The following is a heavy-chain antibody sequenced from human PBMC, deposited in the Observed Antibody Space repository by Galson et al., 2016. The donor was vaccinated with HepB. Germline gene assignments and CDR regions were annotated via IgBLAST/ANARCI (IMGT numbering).Heavy chain of an antibody. D-gene: IGHD5/OR15-5a*01. V-gene: IGHV3-21*01. CDR2: ISRHSDYI. CDR1: GFPFSSYS. CDR3: TTTIGSTIRQNVH. J-gene: IGHJ4*02. Sequence: SLRLSCAVSGFPFSSYSMNWVRQAPGKGLEWVTSISRHSDYIYYGDSLKGRFTVSRDNAKNSLYLQTNSLRVEDTAIYYCTTTIGSTIRQNVHWGQGILVTVSS.